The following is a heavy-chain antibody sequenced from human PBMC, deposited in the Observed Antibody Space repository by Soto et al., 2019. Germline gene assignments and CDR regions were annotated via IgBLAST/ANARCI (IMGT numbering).Heavy chain of an antibody. CDR3: ARAAWIFWSGFDDDY. CDR1: GYTFTSYG. V-gene: IGHV1-18*04. CDR2: ISAYNDNT. Sequence: QVQLVQSGAEVKKPGATVKVSCKASGYTFTSYGISWVRQAPGQGLEWMGWISAYNDNTNYAQKLQGRVTMTTDTSTSTAYMELRSLRSDDTAVYYCARAAWIFWSGFDDDYWGQGTLVTVSS. D-gene: IGHD3-3*01. J-gene: IGHJ4*02.